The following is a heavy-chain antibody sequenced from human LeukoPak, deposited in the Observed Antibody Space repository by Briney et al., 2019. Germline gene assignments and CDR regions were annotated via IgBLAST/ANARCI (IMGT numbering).Heavy chain of an antibody. Sequence: GGSLRLSCAASGFTFSNYAMHWVRQAPGKGLEWVTVISYDGNNKYYADSVKGRFTISRDNSNNTLYLQMNSLRADDTAIYYCARRHIVGSTDDAFDIWGQGTMVTLSS. V-gene: IGHV3-30-3*01. CDR1: GFTFSNYA. CDR2: ISYDGNNK. D-gene: IGHD1-26*01. CDR3: ARRHIVGSTDDAFDI. J-gene: IGHJ3*02.